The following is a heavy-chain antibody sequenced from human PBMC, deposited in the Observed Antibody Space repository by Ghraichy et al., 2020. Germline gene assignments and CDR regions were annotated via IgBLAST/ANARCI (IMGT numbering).Heavy chain of an antibody. V-gene: IGHV1-69*13. D-gene: IGHD5-12*01. Sequence: SVKVSCKASGGTFSSYAISWVRQAPGQGLEWMGGIIPIFGTANYAQKFQGRVTITADESTSTAYMELSSLRSEDTAVYYCARPVHRWSTTIDSWYYYGMDVWGQGTTVTVSS. J-gene: IGHJ6*02. CDR1: GGTFSSYA. CDR3: ARPVHRWSTTIDSWYYYGMDV. CDR2: IIPIFGTA.